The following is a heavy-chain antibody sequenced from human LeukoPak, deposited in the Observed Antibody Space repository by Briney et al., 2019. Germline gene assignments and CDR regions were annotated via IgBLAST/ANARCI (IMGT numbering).Heavy chain of an antibody. Sequence: SETLSLTCAVYGGSFSGYYWSWIRQPPGKGLEWIGEINHSGSTNYNPSLKSRVTISVDTSKNQFSLKLSSVTAADTAAYYCARDHRGFDPWGQGTLVTVSS. J-gene: IGHJ5*02. CDR3: ARDHRGFDP. CDR1: GGSFSGYY. CDR2: INHSGST. V-gene: IGHV4-34*01.